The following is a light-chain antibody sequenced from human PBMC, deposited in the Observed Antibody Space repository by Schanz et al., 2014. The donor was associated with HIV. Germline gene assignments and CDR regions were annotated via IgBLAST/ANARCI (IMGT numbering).Light chain of an antibody. CDR2: EVS. V-gene: IGLV2-8*01. CDR1: SSDVGASNY. Sequence: QSALTQPASVSGSPGQSITISCTGSSSDVGASNYVSWYQQHPGKAPKLMIYEVSKRPSGVPDRFSGSKSGNTASLTVSGLQAEDEADYYCSSYAGSTVFGGGTKLTVL. J-gene: IGLJ2*01. CDR3: SSYAGSTV.